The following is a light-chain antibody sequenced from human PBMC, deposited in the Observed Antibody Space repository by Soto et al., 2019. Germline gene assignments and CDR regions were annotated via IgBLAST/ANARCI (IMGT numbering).Light chain of an antibody. CDR3: CSYAGSYTYV. J-gene: IGLJ1*01. CDR2: DVS. CDR1: SREVGGYNY. V-gene: IGLV2-11*01. Sequence: QSALTQPRSVSGSPGQSVTISCTGTSREVGGYNYVSWYQQHPGKAPKFTIYDVSKRPSGVPDRFSGSKSGNTASLTISGLQAEDEADYYCCSYAGSYTYVFGTATKVTVL.